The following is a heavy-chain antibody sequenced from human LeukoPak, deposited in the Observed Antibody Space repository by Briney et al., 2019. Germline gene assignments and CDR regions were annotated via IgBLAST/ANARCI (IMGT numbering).Heavy chain of an antibody. D-gene: IGHD2-2*01. Sequence: SETLSLTCTVSGGSISSSSYYWGWIRQPPGKGLEWIGYIYYSGSTNYNPSLKSRVTISVDTSKNQFSLKLSSVTAADTAVYYRAREGQYQLLFKSYWYFDLWGRGTLVTVSS. CDR3: AREGQYQLLFKSYWYFDL. V-gene: IGHV4-61*01. CDR2: IYYSGST. J-gene: IGHJ2*01. CDR1: GGSISSSSYY.